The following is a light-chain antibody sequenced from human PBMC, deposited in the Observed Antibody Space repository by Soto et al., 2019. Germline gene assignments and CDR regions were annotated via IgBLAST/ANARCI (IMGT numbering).Light chain of an antibody. J-gene: IGKJ1*01. V-gene: IGKV3-20*01. CDR3: QQYGSSGT. Sequence: EIVLTQSPGTLSLSPGERATLSCRASQSVSNNYLAWYQQKPGQAPRLLIYGASNRATGIPDRFSGSESGTEFTLTISRLESDEYEVYYCQQYGSSGTFRQGTKVEIK. CDR2: GAS. CDR1: QSVSNNY.